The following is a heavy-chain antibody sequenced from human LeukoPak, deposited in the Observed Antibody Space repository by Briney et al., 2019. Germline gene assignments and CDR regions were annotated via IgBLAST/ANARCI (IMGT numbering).Heavy chain of an antibody. J-gene: IGHJ6*03. CDR1: GGSISSYY. V-gene: IGHV4-4*07. D-gene: IGHD2-15*01. Sequence: SETLSLTCTVSGGSISSYYWSWIRQPAGKGLEGIGRIYTSGSTNYNPSLKRRVTMSVDTSKNQFSLKLSSVTAADTAVYYCAREVVVAAIFYYYMDVWGKGTTVTVSS. CDR2: IYTSGST. CDR3: AREVVVAAIFYYYMDV.